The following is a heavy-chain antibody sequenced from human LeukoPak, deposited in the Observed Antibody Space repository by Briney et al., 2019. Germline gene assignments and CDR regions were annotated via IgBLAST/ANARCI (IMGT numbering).Heavy chain of an antibody. CDR2: INHSGST. D-gene: IGHD3-22*01. V-gene: IGHV4-34*01. CDR3: ASRATYYYDSSGYWGDY. Sequence: SETLSLTCAVYGGSFSGYYWSWIRQPPGKGLEWIGEINHSGSTNYNPSLKSRVTISVDTSKNQFSLKLSSVTAADTAVYCCASRATYYYDSSGYWGDYWGQGTLVTVSS. J-gene: IGHJ4*02. CDR1: GGSFSGYY.